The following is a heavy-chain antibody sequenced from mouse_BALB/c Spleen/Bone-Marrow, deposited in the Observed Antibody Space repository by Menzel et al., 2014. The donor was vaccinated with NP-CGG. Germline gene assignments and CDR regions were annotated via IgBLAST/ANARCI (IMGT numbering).Heavy chain of an antibody. CDR3: ARQGYYGYSDY. CDR2: INPDSSTI. CDR1: GFDFSRSW. J-gene: IGHJ2*01. D-gene: IGHD1-2*01. Sequence: EVQLQESGGGLVQPGGSLKLSCAASGFDFSRSWMSWVRQAPGKGLEWIGEINPDSSTINYTPSLKDKFIISRDNAKNTLYLQMRKVRSEDTALYYCARQGYYGYSDYWGQGTTLTVSS. V-gene: IGHV4-1*02.